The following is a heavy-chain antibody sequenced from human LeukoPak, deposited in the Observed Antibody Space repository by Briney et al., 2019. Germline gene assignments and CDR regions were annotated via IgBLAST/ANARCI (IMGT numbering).Heavy chain of an antibody. V-gene: IGHV3-23*01. CDR1: GFTFSSYA. CDR3: AKDGYYESSGYSYFDY. Sequence: GGSLRLSCAASGFTFSSYAMSWVRPAPGKGLEWVSAISGSGGTTHYADSVKGRFTISRDNSKNTLSLQMNSLRAEDTAVYYCAKDGYYESSGYSYFDYWGQGTLVTVSS. D-gene: IGHD3-22*01. J-gene: IGHJ4*02. CDR2: ISGSGGTT.